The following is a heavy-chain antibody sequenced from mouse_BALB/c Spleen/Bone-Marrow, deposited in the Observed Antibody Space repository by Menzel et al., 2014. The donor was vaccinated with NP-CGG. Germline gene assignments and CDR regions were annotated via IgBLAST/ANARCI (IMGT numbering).Heavy chain of an antibody. CDR3: VREDRYEAYFPY. D-gene: IGHD2-14*01. CDR2: IHYSGNT. J-gene: IGHJ3*01. V-gene: IGHV3-1*02. CDR1: AYSITSGYG. Sequence: EVQLQESGPDLVKPSQSLSLTCTVTAYSITSGYGWHWIRPFPGNKLDWQGYIHYSGNTNYNPSLKSRISITRDTSKNQFFLQLNSVTTEDTATYYCVREDRYEAYFPYWGQGTLVTVSA.